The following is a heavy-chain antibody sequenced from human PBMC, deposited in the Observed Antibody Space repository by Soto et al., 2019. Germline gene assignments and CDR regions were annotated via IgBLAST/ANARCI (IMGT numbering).Heavy chain of an antibody. Sequence: QVQLVQSGPEVKKPGASVKVSCKASGYTFTNYGFNWVRQAPGQGLEWMGWISAYNGHTKYSQILQGRVTMTTDTSTSTAFMEVRSLTSDGTGVYYCARKGGGTNPLGYWGQGTLVTVSS. CDR2: ISAYNGHT. CDR3: ARKGGGTNPLGY. CDR1: GYTFTNYG. D-gene: IGHD2-8*01. J-gene: IGHJ4*02. V-gene: IGHV1-18*01.